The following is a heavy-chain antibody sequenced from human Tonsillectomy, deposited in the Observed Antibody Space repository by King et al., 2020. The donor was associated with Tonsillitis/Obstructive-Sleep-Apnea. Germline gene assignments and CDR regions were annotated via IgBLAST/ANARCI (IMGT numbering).Heavy chain of an antibody. V-gene: IGHV5-51*01. CDR2: IYPGDSDT. Sequence: VQLVESGAEVKKPGESLKISCKGSGYSFATYWIGWVRQMPGKGLEWMGIIYPGDSDTRYSPSFQGQVTILADKSIGTAYLQWSSLRASDTAMYYCVRLPPYFSSTTCYSDYYHSMDVWGKGTTVTVSS. D-gene: IGHD2-2*02. J-gene: IGHJ6*03. CDR1: GYSFATYW. CDR3: VRLPPYFSSTTCYSDYYHSMDV.